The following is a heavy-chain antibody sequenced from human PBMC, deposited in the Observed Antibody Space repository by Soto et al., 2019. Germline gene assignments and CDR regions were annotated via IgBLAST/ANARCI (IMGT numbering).Heavy chain of an antibody. Sequence: GGSLRLSCAASGFTFSSYWMSWVRQAPGKGLEWVSAISGSGGSTYYADSVKGRFTISRDNSKNTLYLQMNSLRAEDTAVYYCAKQMYPADGLVYYYYYMDVWGKGTTVTVSS. J-gene: IGHJ6*03. V-gene: IGHV3-23*01. D-gene: IGHD6-19*01. CDR2: ISGSGGST. CDR1: GFTFSSYW. CDR3: AKQMYPADGLVYYYYYMDV.